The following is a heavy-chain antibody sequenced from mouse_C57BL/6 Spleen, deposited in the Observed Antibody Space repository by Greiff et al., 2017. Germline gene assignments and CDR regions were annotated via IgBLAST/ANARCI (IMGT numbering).Heavy chain of an antibody. CDR2: ISDGGSYT. Sequence: EVHLVESGGGLVKPGGSLKLSCAASGFTFSSYAMSWVRQTPEKRLEWVATISDGGSYTYYPDNVKGRFTISRDNAKNNLYLQMSHLKSEDTAMYYCATNWDEGFDYWGQGTTLTVSS. CDR3: ATNWDEGFDY. CDR1: GFTFSSYA. V-gene: IGHV5-4*01. J-gene: IGHJ2*01. D-gene: IGHD4-1*01.